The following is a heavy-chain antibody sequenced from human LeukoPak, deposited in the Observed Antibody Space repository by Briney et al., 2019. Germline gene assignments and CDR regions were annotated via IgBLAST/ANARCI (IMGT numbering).Heavy chain of an antibody. V-gene: IGHV4-34*01. Sequence: SETLSLTCAVYGGSFSGYYWSWIRQPPGKGLEWIGEINHSGSTNYNPSLKSRVTILVDTSKNQFSLKLSSVTAADTAVYYCARRSSGWSFDYWGQGTLVTVSS. CDR3: ARRSSGWSFDY. J-gene: IGHJ4*02. CDR1: GGSFSGYY. CDR2: INHSGST. D-gene: IGHD6-19*01.